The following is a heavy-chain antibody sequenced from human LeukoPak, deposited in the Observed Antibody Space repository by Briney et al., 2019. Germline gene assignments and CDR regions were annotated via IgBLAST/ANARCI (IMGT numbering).Heavy chain of an antibody. V-gene: IGHV4-59*01. CDR1: GGSISSYY. J-gene: IGHJ5*02. D-gene: IGHD3-10*01. CDR2: IYYSEST. Sequence: SQTLSPTCTVSGGSISSYYWSWIRQSPGKGLEWIGYIYYSESTYYKPSLKSRVTISVDTSKNQFSLKLSSVTAADTAVYYCARGGYYGSGNDFRFDPWGQGTLVTVSS. CDR3: ARGGYYGSGNDFRFDP.